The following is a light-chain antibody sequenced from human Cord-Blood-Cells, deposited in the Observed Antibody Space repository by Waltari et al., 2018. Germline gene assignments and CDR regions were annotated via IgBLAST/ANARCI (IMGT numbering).Light chain of an antibody. CDR1: SSDVGSYNL. V-gene: IGLV2-23*01. Sequence: QSALTQPASVSGSPGQSITISCPGTSSDVGSYNLVSWYQQHPGKAPKLMIYGSSKRPSGVSNRFSGSKSGNTAYLTSSWLQAEDEADYYCCSYAGSSTWVFGGGTKLTVL. CDR2: GSS. CDR3: CSYAGSSTWV. J-gene: IGLJ3*02.